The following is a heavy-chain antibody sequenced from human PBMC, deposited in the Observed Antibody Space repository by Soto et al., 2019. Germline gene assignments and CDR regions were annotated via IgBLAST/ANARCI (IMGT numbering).Heavy chain of an antibody. V-gene: IGHV1-69*01. J-gene: IGHJ4*02. CDR2: IIPGFGTT. D-gene: IGHD4-17*01. CDR3: SIRNSYGRGDF. Sequence: QVQLVQSGAEVKKTGSSVRVSCKASGGTLNSYTISWVRQAPGQGLEWMGGIIPGFGTTDYAQKFQGRVTITADQSTGTAYLELFSLRAEDTAIYYCSIRNSYGRGDFWGQGTLVTVSS. CDR1: GGTLNSYT.